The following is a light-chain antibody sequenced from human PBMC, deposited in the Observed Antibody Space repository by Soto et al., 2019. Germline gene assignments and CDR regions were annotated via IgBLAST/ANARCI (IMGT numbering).Light chain of an antibody. J-gene: IGLJ1*01. Sequence: QSALTQPPSASGSPGQSVTISCTGTSSDVGGYNYVSWYQQYPGEVPKLMVYEVNKRPSGVPDRFSGSKSGNTASLTVSGHQAEEADDYYCTSYAGGNNVFGTGTKLTVL. V-gene: IGLV2-8*01. CDR3: TSYAGGNNV. CDR1: SSDVGGYNY. CDR2: EVN.